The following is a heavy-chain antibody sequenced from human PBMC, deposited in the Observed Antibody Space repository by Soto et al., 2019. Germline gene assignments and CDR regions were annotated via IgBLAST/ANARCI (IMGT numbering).Heavy chain of an antibody. Sequence: QVTLKESGPVLVKPTETLTLTCTVSGFSLSNSTMGVSWIRQPPGKALEWLAHIFSNDERFYSTPLKSRLTISKDTSKRQVVLTMTNMDPVDTATSYCARIQALIGAAGSNKWFDPWGQGTLVTVSS. CDR1: GFSLSNSTMG. CDR3: ARIQALIGAAGSNKWFDP. J-gene: IGHJ5*02. D-gene: IGHD6-13*01. V-gene: IGHV2-26*01. CDR2: IFSNDER.